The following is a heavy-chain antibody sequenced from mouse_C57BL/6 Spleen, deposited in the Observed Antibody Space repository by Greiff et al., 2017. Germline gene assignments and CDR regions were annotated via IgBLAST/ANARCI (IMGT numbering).Heavy chain of an antibody. J-gene: IGHJ2*01. CDR1: GFTFSSYA. V-gene: IGHV5-4*01. CDR3: ARERNLYFDY. CDR2: ISDGGSYT. Sequence: EVQVVESGGGLVKPGGSLKLSCAASGFTFSSYAMSWVRQTPEQRLDWVATISDGGSYTYYPENVKGRFTFSRDNTKNNLYLQMSHLKSEDTAMXDCARERNLYFDYWGQGTTLTVSS.